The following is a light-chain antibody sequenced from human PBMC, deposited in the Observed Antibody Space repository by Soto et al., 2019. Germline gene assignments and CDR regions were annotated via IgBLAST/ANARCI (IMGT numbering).Light chain of an antibody. V-gene: IGKV3-20*01. CDR3: LQYVASPWT. CDR2: DAS. CDR1: QSVSGSH. Sequence: ENVLTQSPGTLSLSPEERATLSCRASQSVSGSHLAWYQQKPGQAPRLLIYDASNRATGIPDRFSGSGSGTDFTLTISRLEPKDFAVYFCLQYVASPWTFGQGARVEIK. J-gene: IGKJ1*01.